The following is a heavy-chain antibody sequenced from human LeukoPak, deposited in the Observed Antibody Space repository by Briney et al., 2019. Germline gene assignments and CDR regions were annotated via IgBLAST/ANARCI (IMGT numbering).Heavy chain of an antibody. CDR2: IYYSGST. V-gene: IGHV4-39*01. CDR1: GGSISSNSYY. J-gene: IGHJ4*02. Sequence: PSETLSLTCTVSGGSISSNSYYWGWIRQPPGKGLEWIGSIYYSGSTYYNPSLRGRVTISEDTSKNQFSLRLSSVTAADTAVYYCARHGGSSIAALDCWGQGTLVTVSS. CDR3: ARHGGSSIAALDC. D-gene: IGHD6-6*01.